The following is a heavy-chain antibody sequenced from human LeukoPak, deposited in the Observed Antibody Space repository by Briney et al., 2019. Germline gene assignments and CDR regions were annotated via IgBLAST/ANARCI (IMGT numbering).Heavy chain of an antibody. D-gene: IGHD2-2*02. Sequence: GGSLRLSCAASGFTFSSYAMHWVRQAPGKGLEWVAVISYDGSNKYYADSVKGRFTISRDNSKNTLYLQMNSLRAEDTAVYYCARDRGPVVPAAINWFDPWGQGTLVTVSS. CDR1: GFTFSSYA. V-gene: IGHV3-30-3*01. CDR3: ARDRGPVVPAAINWFDP. J-gene: IGHJ5*02. CDR2: ISYDGSNK.